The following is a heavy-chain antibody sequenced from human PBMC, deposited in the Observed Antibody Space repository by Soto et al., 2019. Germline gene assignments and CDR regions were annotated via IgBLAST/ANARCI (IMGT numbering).Heavy chain of an antibody. Sequence: QVQLVQSGAEVKKPGASVKVSCKASGYTFTSYAMHWVRQAPGQSLEWMGWINAGNGNTKYSQKFQGRVTITRDTSASTAYMELSSLRSEDTAVYYCARDQGIAAGFDYWGQGTLVTVSS. J-gene: IGHJ4*02. V-gene: IGHV1-3*01. CDR2: INAGNGNT. CDR3: ARDQGIAAGFDY. D-gene: IGHD6-25*01. CDR1: GYTFTSYA.